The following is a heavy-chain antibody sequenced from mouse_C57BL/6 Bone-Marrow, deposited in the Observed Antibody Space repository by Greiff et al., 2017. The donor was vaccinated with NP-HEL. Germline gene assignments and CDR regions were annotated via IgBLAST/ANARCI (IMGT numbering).Heavy chain of an antibody. Sequence: QVQLQQSGPGLVQPSQSLSITCTVSGFSLTSYGVHWVRQSPGKGLEWLGVIWRGGSTDYNAAFMSRLSITKDNSKSQVFFKMNSLQADDTAIYYCAKNWIYYGNYAYAMDYWGQGTSVTVSS. CDR2: IWRGGST. CDR3: AKNWIYYGNYAYAMDY. CDR1: GFSLTSYG. D-gene: IGHD2-1*01. V-gene: IGHV2-5*01. J-gene: IGHJ4*01.